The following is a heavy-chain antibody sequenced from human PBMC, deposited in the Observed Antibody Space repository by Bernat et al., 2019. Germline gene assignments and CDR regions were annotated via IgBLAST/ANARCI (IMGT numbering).Heavy chain of an antibody. CDR1: GFTVSSNY. V-gene: IGHV3-66*04. CDR3: ARQDDFWSGFVV. Sequence: EVQLVESGGNLVQPGGSLRLSCADSGFTVSSNYMSCVRQAPGKGLAWVSTIYSDGSTYYADSVKRRFVSSRDNSKNTLFLHMRRLRADDMALYYCARQDDFWSGFVVWGQGTLVTVSS. D-gene: IGHD3-3*01. J-gene: IGHJ5*02. CDR2: IYSDGST.